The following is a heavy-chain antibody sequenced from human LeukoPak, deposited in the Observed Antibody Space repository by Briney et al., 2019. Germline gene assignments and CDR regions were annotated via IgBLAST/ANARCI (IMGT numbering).Heavy chain of an antibody. V-gene: IGHV4-61*02. CDR3: ARDHDFWSGYFDY. CDR2: IYTSGST. D-gene: IGHD3-3*01. Sequence: SQTLSLTCTVSGGSISSGSYYWSWIRQPAGKGLEWIGRIYTSGSTNYNPSLKSRVTISVDTSKNQFSLKLSSVTAADTAVYYRARDHDFWSGYFDYWGQGTLVTVSS. J-gene: IGHJ4*02. CDR1: GGSISSGSYY.